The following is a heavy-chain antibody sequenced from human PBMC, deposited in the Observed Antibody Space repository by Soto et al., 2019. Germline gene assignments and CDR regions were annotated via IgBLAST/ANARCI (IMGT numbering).Heavy chain of an antibody. CDR3: AKGPGDFWSGYSSTGYWYFDL. Sequence: QVQLVESGGGVVQPGRSLRLSCAASGFTFSSYGMHWVRQAPGKGLEWVAVISYDGSNKYYADSVKGRFTISRDNSKNTLYLQMNSVRAEDTAVYYCAKGPGDFWSGYSSTGYWYFDLWGRGTLVTVSS. D-gene: IGHD3-3*01. V-gene: IGHV3-30*18. CDR2: ISYDGSNK. J-gene: IGHJ2*01. CDR1: GFTFSSYG.